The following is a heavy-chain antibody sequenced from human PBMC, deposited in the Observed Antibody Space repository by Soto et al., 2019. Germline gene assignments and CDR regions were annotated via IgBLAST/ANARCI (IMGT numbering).Heavy chain of an antibody. CDR2: ISYDGRNK. V-gene: IGHV3-30*04. D-gene: IGHD3-10*01. CDR1: GFTFSNYA. J-gene: IGHJ4*02. CDR3: ARNGSGNYYHFDY. Sequence: PGGSLRLSCAASGFTFSNYAMHWVRQAPGKGLEWVAVISYDGRNKHYADSVKGRFTISRDNSKNTLYLQVNSLRADDTAVYYCARNGSGNYYHFDYWGQGTLVTVSS.